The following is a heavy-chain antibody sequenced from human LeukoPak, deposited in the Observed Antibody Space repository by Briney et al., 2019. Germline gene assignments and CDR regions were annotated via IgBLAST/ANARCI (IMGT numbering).Heavy chain of an antibody. Sequence: ASVKVSCKASGYTFNNYGISWVRQAHGQGLEWMGWISAYNGNTNYAQKLQGRVTMTTDTSTSTAYMELRSLRSDDTAVYYCARFPGQQSVTDYYYMDVWGKGTTVTVSS. CDR1: GYTFNNYG. V-gene: IGHV1-18*01. CDR2: ISAYNGNT. D-gene: IGHD6-13*01. J-gene: IGHJ6*03. CDR3: ARFPGQQSVTDYYYMDV.